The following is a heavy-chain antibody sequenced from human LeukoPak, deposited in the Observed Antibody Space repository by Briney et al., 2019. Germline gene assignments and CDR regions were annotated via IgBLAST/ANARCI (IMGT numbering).Heavy chain of an antibody. Sequence: SETLSLTCTVSGGSISSYYWSWIRQPPGKGLEWIGYIYYSGSTNYNPSLKSRVTISVDTSKNQFSLKLSSVTAADTAVYYCARAGSSARIDYWGQGTLVTVSS. D-gene: IGHD6-6*01. CDR2: IYYSGST. CDR1: GGSISSYY. CDR3: ARAGSSARIDY. V-gene: IGHV4-59*01. J-gene: IGHJ4*02.